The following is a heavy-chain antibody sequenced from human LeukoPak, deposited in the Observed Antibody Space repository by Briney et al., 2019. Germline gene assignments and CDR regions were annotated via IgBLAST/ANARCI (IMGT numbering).Heavy chain of an antibody. V-gene: IGHV3-66*02. CDR3: ARGGIAVASRVFDY. Sequence: PGGSLRLSCAASGFTVSSNYMSWVRQAPGKGLEWVSVIYSGGSTYYADSVKGRFTISRDNSKNTLYLRMNSLRAEDTAVYYCARGGIAVASRVFDYWGQGTLVTVSS. CDR1: GFTVSSNY. J-gene: IGHJ4*02. D-gene: IGHD6-19*01. CDR2: IYSGGST.